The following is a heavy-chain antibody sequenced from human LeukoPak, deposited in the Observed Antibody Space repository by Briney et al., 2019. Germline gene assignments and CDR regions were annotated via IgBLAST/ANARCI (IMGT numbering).Heavy chain of an antibody. D-gene: IGHD6-13*01. CDR1: GFTFSDYY. V-gene: IGHV3-11*06. Sequence: GGSLRLSCEASGFTFSDYYMSWIRQAPGKGLEWVSYISSSSTYTNYADSVKDRFTISRDNAKNSLYLQMNSLRAEDTAVYYCARGPSKQHLDIWGQGTLVTVSS. CDR3: ARGPSKQHLDI. CDR2: ISSSSTYT. J-gene: IGHJ4*02.